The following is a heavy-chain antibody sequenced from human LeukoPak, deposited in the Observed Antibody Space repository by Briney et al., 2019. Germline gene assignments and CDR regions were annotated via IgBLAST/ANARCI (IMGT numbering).Heavy chain of an antibody. Sequence: ASVKVSCKASGYTFTGYYIHWVRQAPGPGLEWMGWINPNTGATNYAQNFQGRDTMTRDTSNSTAYMELSSLTSDDTAVYYCARGGELPFDYWGQGTLVTVSS. V-gene: IGHV1-2*02. CDR1: GYTFTGYY. D-gene: IGHD1-26*01. CDR2: INPNTGAT. J-gene: IGHJ4*02. CDR3: ARGGELPFDY.